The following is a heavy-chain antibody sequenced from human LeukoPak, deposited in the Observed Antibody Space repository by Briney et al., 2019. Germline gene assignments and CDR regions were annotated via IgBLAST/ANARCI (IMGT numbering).Heavy chain of an antibody. CDR1: GFTFSSYS. D-gene: IGHD3-9*01. CDR3: ARGWDYDILTGLFGDDLDY. CDR2: ISSSSSTI. Sequence: GGSLRLSCAASGFTFSSYSMNWVRQAPGKGLEWVSYISSSSSTIYYADSVKGRFTISRDNAKNSLYLQMNSLRAEDTAVYYCARGWDYDILTGLFGDDLDYWGQGTLVTVSS. V-gene: IGHV3-48*04. J-gene: IGHJ4*02.